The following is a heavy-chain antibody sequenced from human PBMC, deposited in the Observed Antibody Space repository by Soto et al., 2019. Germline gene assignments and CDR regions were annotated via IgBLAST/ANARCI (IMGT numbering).Heavy chain of an antibody. J-gene: IGHJ5*02. Sequence: SETLSLTCTVSGGSISSSSYYWGWIRQPPGKGLEWIGSIYYSGSTYYNPSLKSRVTISVDTSKNQFSLKLSSVTAADTAVYYCARRYYDFWSGYFRLFDPWGQGTLVTVSS. V-gene: IGHV4-39*01. D-gene: IGHD3-3*01. CDR1: GGSISSSSYY. CDR3: ARRYYDFWSGYFRLFDP. CDR2: IYYSGST.